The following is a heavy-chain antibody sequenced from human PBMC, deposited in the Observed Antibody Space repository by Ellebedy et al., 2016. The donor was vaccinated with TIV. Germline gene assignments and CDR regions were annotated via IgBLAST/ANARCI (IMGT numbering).Heavy chain of an antibody. CDR3: ARSPPLRYFDWGGRSPFDY. CDR1: GYTFTSYA. D-gene: IGHD3-9*01. Sequence: ASVKVSXKASGYTFTSYAMHWVRQAPGQRLEWMGWINAGNGNTKYSQKFQGRVTITRDTSASTAYMELSSLRSEDTAVYYCARSPPLRYFDWGGRSPFDYWGQGTLVTVSS. J-gene: IGHJ4*02. CDR2: INAGNGNT. V-gene: IGHV1-3*01.